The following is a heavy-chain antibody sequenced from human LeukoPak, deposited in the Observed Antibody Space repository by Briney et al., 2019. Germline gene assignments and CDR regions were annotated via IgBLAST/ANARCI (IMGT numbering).Heavy chain of an antibody. Sequence: EGSLRLSCAASGFTFSDYYMSWIRQAPGKGLEWVSYISSSGSTIYYADSVKGRFTISRDNAKNSLYLQMNSLRAEDTAVYYCARDKYYGSGTKNDYWGQGTLVTVSS. D-gene: IGHD3-10*01. V-gene: IGHV3-11*01. CDR1: GFTFSDYY. CDR3: ARDKYYGSGTKNDY. J-gene: IGHJ4*02. CDR2: ISSSGSTI.